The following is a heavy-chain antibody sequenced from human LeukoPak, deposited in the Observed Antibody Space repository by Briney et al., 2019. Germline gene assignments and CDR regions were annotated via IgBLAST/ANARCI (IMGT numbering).Heavy chain of an antibody. J-gene: IGHJ6*03. Sequence: ASVKVSCKASGYTFTGYYMHWVRQAPGQGLEWMGWINPNSGGTNYAQKFQGRVTMARDTSISTAYMELSRLRSDDTAVYYCARGQIAGRPPRLYYYYMDVWGKGTTVTISS. CDR3: ARGQIAGRPPRLYYYYMDV. D-gene: IGHD3-22*01. V-gene: IGHV1-2*02. CDR2: INPNSGGT. CDR1: GYTFTGYY.